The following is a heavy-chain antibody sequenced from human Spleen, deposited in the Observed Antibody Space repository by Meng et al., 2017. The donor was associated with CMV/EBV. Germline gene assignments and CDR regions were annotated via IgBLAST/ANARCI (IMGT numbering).Heavy chain of an antibody. Sequence: SETLSLTCAVYGGSFSGYYWSWIRQPPGKGLEWIGEINHSGSTNYNPSLKSRVTISLDMSKNHFSLKLTSVTAADTAVYYCARVNVQPLAGGFDPWGQGTLVTVSS. CDR2: INHSGST. CDR1: GGSFSGYY. J-gene: IGHJ5*02. D-gene: IGHD1-1*01. CDR3: ARVNVQPLAGGFDP. V-gene: IGHV4-34*01.